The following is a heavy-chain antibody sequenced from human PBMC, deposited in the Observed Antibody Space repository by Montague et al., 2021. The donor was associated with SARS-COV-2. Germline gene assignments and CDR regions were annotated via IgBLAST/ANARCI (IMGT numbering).Heavy chain of an antibody. CDR3: ARGGRQWLVIDPRYYFDY. D-gene: IGHD6-19*01. CDR1: GGSFSGYH. J-gene: IGHJ4*01. CDR2: INHSGST. Sequence: SETLSLTCAVYGGSFSGYHWGWIRQPPGKGLEWNGEINHSGSTNYNPSLKSRVTISVDTSKNQFSLKLSSVTAADTAVYYCARGGRQWLVIDPRYYFDYWGQGTLVTVSS. V-gene: IGHV4-34*01.